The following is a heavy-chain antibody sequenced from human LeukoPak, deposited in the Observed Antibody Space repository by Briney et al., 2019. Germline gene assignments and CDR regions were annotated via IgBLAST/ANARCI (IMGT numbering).Heavy chain of an antibody. CDR3: ARRNSYISSFDY. Sequence: PSETLSLTCTVSGGSISSYYWSWIRQPPGKGLEWIGYIYYGGSTNYNPSLKSRVTISVDTSKNQFSLKLSSVTAADTAVYYCARRNSYISSFDYWGQGTLVTVSS. D-gene: IGHD3-16*01. CDR2: IYYGGST. V-gene: IGHV4-59*08. J-gene: IGHJ4*02. CDR1: GGSISSYY.